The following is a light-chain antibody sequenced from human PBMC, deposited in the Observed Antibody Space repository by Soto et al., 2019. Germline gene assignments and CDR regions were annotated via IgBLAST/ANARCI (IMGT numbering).Light chain of an antibody. Sequence: EIVLTQSPATLSLSPGERATLSCRASQSVSSYLAWYQQKPGQAPRLLIYDASNRATGIPGRFSGSGSGTDFTLTISSLEPEDFAVYYCQQRSYWLTFGGGTKVEIK. V-gene: IGKV3-11*01. J-gene: IGKJ4*01. CDR3: QQRSYWLT. CDR1: QSVSSY. CDR2: DAS.